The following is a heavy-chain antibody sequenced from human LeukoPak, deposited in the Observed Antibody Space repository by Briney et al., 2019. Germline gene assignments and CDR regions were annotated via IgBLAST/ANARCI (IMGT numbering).Heavy chain of an antibody. CDR1: GYTFTSYY. J-gene: IGHJ3*02. D-gene: IGHD3-22*01. CDR2: INPSGGST. V-gene: IGHV1-46*01. CDR3: ARAPPMTYAFDI. Sequence: ASVKVSCKASGYTFTSYYMHWVRQAPAQGLEWMGIINPSGGSTSYAQKFQGRVTMTRDTSISTAYMELSRLRSDDTAVYYCARAPPMTYAFDIWGQGTMVTVSS.